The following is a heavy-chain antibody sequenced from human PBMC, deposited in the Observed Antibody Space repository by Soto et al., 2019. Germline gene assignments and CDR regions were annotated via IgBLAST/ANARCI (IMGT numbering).Heavy chain of an antibody. CDR3: AREEAENPWPRMDV. Sequence: QVQLVQSGAEVKKPGSSVKVSCKASGGTFSSYAISWVRQAPGQGLEWMGGIIPIFGTANYAQKFQGRVTVTADESTGTAYMELSSLRAEDTAVYYCAREEAENPWPRMDVWGQGTTVTVSS. CDR2: IIPIFGTA. J-gene: IGHJ6*02. CDR1: GGTFSSYA. D-gene: IGHD5-12*01. V-gene: IGHV1-69*12.